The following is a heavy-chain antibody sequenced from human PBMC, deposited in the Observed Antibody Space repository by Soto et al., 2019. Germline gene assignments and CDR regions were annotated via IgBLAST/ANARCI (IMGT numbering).Heavy chain of an antibody. V-gene: IGHV3-7*01. D-gene: IGHD3-16*01. CDR2: IKQDGSER. CDR3: VTQRFVFPPLGLDF. J-gene: IGHJ4*02. CDR1: GFNFSRSW. Sequence: GGALRLSCVASGFNFSRSWMSWVRQAPGKGLEWVANIKQDGSERYYVDSVKGRFTISRDNAKNSLYLQMSSLRAEDTAVYYCVTQRFVFPPLGLDFWGQGPLVPVSS.